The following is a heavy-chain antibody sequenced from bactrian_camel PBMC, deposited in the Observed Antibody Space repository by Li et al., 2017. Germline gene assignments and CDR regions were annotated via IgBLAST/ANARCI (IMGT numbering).Heavy chain of an antibody. Sequence: QLVESGGGSVQTGGSLRLSCAVSGSTSKAYSMAWFRQAPGQEREGVAAIAIGGSSTFYADSVKGRFTVSQDSAKNIVYLQMNDLRPEDTAMYYCAVATDCRWTGYPTWTPLPNSVGQGTQVTVS. V-gene: IGHV3S31*01. CDR2: IAIGGSST. J-gene: IGHJ4*01. CDR1: GSTSKAYS. D-gene: IGHD4*01.